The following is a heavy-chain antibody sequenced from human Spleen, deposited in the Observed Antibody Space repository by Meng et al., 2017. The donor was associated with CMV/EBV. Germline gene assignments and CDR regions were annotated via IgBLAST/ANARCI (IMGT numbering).Heavy chain of an antibody. CDR3: TREITGGYYSDNSVYYSDY. CDR2: IIPMFGTA. J-gene: IGHJ4*02. Sequence: SVKVSCKASGGTFSSYAISWVRQAPGQGLEWMGGIIPMFGTANYAQNFQGRVTITTDESTSTVYMELSSLRSDDTAVYYCTREITGGYYSDNSVYYSDYWGQGTLVTVSS. CDR1: GGTFSSYA. D-gene: IGHD3-22*01. V-gene: IGHV1-69*05.